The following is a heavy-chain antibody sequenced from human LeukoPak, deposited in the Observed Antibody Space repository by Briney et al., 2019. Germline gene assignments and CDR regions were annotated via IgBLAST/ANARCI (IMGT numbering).Heavy chain of an antibody. CDR3: AREKGSSNYDS. D-gene: IGHD4-11*01. V-gene: IGHV3-74*03. J-gene: IGHJ5*01. CDR1: GFTFNTYW. Sequence: PGGSLRLSCAASGFTFNTYWIHWVRQVPGKGLVWVSRINGDGSGTAYADSVKGRFTISRDNAKNTLYLQMNSLRAEDTAVYYCAREKGSSNYDSRGKGTLVTVSS. CDR2: INGDGSGT.